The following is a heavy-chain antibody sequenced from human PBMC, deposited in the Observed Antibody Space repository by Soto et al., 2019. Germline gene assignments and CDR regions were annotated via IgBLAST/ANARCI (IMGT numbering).Heavy chain of an antibody. CDR1: GFTFSTYA. V-gene: IGHV3-30-3*01. CDR2: ILYDGSNK. J-gene: IGHJ4*02. Sequence: GGSLRLSCAASGFTFSTYAMHWVRQAPGKGLQWVSVILYDGSNKYYADSVKGRFTISRDNSKNTLYLQMDSLRVEDTAVYYCARDLAKGGSFDYWGQGTLVTVSA. CDR3: ARDLAKGGSFDY. D-gene: IGHD3-16*01.